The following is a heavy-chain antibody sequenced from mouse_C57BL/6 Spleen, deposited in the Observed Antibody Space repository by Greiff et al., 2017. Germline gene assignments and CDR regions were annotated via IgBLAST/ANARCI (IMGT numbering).Heavy chain of an antibody. CDR2: ISSGSSTI. J-gene: IGHJ2*01. D-gene: IGHD1-1*01. V-gene: IGHV5-17*01. Sequence: VQLKESGGGLVKPGGSLKLSCAASGFTFSDYGMHWVRQAPEKGLEWVAYISSGSSTIYYADTVKGRFTISRDNAKNTLFLQMTSLRSEDTAIYYCARSHYYGSSYFDYWGQGTTLTVSS. CDR3: ARSHYYGSSYFDY. CDR1: GFTFSDYG.